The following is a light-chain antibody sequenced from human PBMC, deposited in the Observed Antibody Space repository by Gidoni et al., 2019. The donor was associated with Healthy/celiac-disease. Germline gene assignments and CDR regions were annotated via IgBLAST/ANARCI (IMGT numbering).Light chain of an antibody. CDR2: WAS. Sequence: DSVMTQSPDSLAVSRGERATINCKSSQSVLYSSNNKNYLAWYQQKPGQPPKLLIYWASTRESGVPDRFSGSGSGTDFTLTISSLQAEDVAVYYCQQYYSTPYTFGQGTQLEIK. CDR3: QQYYSTPYT. V-gene: IGKV4-1*01. J-gene: IGKJ2*01. CDR1: QSVLYSSNNKNY.